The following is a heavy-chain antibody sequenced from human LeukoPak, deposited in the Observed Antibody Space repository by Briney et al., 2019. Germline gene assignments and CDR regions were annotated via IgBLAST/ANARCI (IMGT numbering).Heavy chain of an antibody. CDR1: GGSITSFY. J-gene: IGHJ3*02. V-gene: IGHV4-59*01. Sequence: PSETLSLTCTVSGGSITSFYWNWIRQSPGKGLEWIGSIYYNGDTSYNPSLKSRVSISIDTSKTHFSLKLSSVTPADTAVYYCARRNAFDIWSQGTMVTVSS. CDR2: IYYNGDT. CDR3: ARRNAFDI.